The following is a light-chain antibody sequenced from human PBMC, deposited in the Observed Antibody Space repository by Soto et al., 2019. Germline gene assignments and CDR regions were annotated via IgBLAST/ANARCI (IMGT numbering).Light chain of an antibody. CDR1: QSISSW. Sequence: DIQMTQSPSTLSASVGDRVTITCRASQSISSWLAWYQQKPGKAPKLLIYDASSLESGVPSRFSGSGSGTECPLSLSSLQPDDFATYYCQQYNRYSWTFGQRTKVQIK. CDR2: DAS. CDR3: QQYNRYSWT. J-gene: IGKJ1*01. V-gene: IGKV1-5*01.